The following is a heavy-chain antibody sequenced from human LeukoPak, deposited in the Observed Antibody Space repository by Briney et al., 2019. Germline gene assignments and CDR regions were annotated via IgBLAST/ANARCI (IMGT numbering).Heavy chain of an antibody. CDR3: ARRLVLWFGELVDY. J-gene: IGHJ4*02. D-gene: IGHD3-10*01. Sequence: SETLSLTCAVSGGSISSSSYYWGGGPQPPGEGLEWSGSIDYSGTTYYNASLKSRVTISVDTSKSHLSLKLSHVTAADTAVYYCARRLVLWFGELVDYWGQGNLVTVSS. CDR2: IDYSGTT. CDR1: GGSISSSSYY. V-gene: IGHV4-39*02.